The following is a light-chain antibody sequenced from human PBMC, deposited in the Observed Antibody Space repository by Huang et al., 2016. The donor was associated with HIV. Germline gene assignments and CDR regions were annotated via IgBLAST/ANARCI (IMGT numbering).Light chain of an antibody. V-gene: IGKV3-15*01. CDR1: QNVRNN. CDR3: QQFNSWPPA. J-gene: IGKJ4*01. Sequence: ETLMTQFPATLSVSPGERATPSCRASQNVRNNLAWYQQKPGQAPKPLFYEASSRASGVPGRFSGSGSGIDFTLTISSLQSEDFAVYYCQQFNSWPPAFGGGTTVEIK. CDR2: EAS.